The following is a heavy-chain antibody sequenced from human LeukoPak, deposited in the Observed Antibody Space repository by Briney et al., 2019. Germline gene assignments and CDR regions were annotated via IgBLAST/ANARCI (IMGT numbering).Heavy chain of an antibody. Sequence: SETLSLTSTVSVGSISSYYWSWIRQPAGKGLEWIGRIYTSGTTNYNPSLKSRVTMSVDTSKNQFSLKLSSVTAGDTAVYYCARDRGREYRFDYWGQGTLVTVSS. D-gene: IGHD2-2*01. CDR3: ARDRGREYRFDY. CDR2: IYTSGTT. CDR1: VGSISSYY. J-gene: IGHJ4*02. V-gene: IGHV4-4*07.